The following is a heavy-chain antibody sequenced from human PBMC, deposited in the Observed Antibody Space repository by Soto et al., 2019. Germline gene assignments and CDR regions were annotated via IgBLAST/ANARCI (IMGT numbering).Heavy chain of an antibody. CDR3: AKDSDSAMRLDDAFDI. V-gene: IGHV3-30*18. J-gene: IGHJ3*02. Sequence: QVQLVESGGGVVQPGRSLRLSCAASGFTFSSYGMHWVRQAPGKGLEWVAVISYDGSNKYYADSVKGRFTISRDNXKXXLYLQMSSLIAEDTAVYYCAKDSDSAMRLDDAFDIWGQGTMVTVSS. CDR1: GFTFSSYG. D-gene: IGHD5-18*01. CDR2: ISYDGSNK.